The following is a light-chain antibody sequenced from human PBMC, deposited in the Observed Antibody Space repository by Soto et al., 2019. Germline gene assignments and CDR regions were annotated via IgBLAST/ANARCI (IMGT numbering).Light chain of an antibody. Sequence: QSVLTQPASVSGSPGQSITISCTGTSGDVGSYNLVSWYQQHPGKAPKLMIYEGSKRPSGVSNRFSGCKSGNTASLTISGLQAEDEADYYCCSYAGSSTYYVFGTGTKVTVL. CDR2: EGS. J-gene: IGLJ1*01. CDR1: SGDVGSYNL. CDR3: CSYAGSSTYYV. V-gene: IGLV2-23*01.